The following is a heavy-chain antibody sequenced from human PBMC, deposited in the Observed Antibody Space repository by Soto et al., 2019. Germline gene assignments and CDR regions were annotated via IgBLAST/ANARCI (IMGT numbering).Heavy chain of an antibody. V-gene: IGHV5-10-1*04. D-gene: IGHD1-7*01. CDR2: IDPSDSYT. CDR1: GYSFTSYW. CDR3: ARPGGTTNWFDP. J-gene: IGHJ5*02. Sequence: GESPKISCKGSGYSFTSYWISWVRQMPGKGLEWMGRIDPSDSYTSYSTSFQGQVAISADKSISTAYLQWSSLKASDTAMYYSARPGGTTNWFDPWGQGTTVTVSS.